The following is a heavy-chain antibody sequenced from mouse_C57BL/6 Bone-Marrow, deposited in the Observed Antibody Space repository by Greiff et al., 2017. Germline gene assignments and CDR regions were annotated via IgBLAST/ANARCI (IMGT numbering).Heavy chain of an antibody. CDR2: IRLKSDNYAT. D-gene: IGHD2-4*01. Sequence: EVKVEASGGGLVQPGGSMKLSCVASGFTFSNYWMNWVRQSPEKGLEWVAQIRLKSDNYATHYAESVKGRFTISRDDSKSSVYLQMNNLRAEDTGIYYCTGRYDYERGLAYWGQGTLVTVSA. CDR1: GFTFSNYW. J-gene: IGHJ3*01. V-gene: IGHV6-3*01. CDR3: TGRYDYERGLAY.